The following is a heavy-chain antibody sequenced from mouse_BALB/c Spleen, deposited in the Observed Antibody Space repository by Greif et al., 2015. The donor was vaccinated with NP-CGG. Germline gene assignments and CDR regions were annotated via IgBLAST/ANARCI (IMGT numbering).Heavy chain of an antibody. Sequence: EVKLEESGGGLVQPGESLKLSCESNEYEFPSPDMSWVRKTPEKRPELVAAINSDGGSTYYPDTMERRFIISRDNTKKTLYLQMSSLRSEDTALYYCARHDYGGAFAYWGQGTLVTVSA. CDR3: ARHDYGGAFAY. D-gene: IGHD2-4*01. CDR2: INSDGGST. V-gene: IGHV5-2*03. CDR1: EYEFPSPD. J-gene: IGHJ3*01.